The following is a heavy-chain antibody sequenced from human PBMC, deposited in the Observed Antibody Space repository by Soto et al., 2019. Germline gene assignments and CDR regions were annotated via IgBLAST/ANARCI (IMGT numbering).Heavy chain of an antibody. CDR3: ARDKITGPFDY. CDR2: IYHSGST. J-gene: IGHJ4*02. Sequence: SETLSLTCAVSGGSIISSNWWSWVRQPPGKGLEWIGEIYHSGSTNYNPSLKSRVTISVDKSKNQFSLKLTSVTAADTAVYYCARDKITGPFDYWGQGTLVTVSS. D-gene: IGHD2-8*02. V-gene: IGHV4-4*02. CDR1: GGSIISSNW.